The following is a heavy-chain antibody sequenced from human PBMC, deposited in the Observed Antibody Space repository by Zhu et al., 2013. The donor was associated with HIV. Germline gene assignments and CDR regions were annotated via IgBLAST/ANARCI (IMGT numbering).Heavy chain of an antibody. J-gene: IGHJ4*02. CDR2: LLQWEH. V-gene: IGHV4-30-4*01. Sequence: VQLQESGPGLVKPSQTLSLTCTVSGGSISSGDYYWSWIRQPPREGPGVDWVHLLQWEHLLQPVLKSRVTISVDTSKNQFSLKLSSVTAADTAVYYCARVXQLEXIYFDYWGQGTLVTVSS. D-gene: IGHD1-1*01. CDR3: ARVXQLEXIYFDY. CDR1: GGSISSGDYY.